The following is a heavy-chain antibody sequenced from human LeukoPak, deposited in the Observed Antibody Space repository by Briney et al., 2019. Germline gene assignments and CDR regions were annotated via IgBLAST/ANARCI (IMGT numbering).Heavy chain of an antibody. CDR1: GFTFSSFD. CDR3: ARGTSGPDS. J-gene: IGHJ4*02. Sequence: PGGSLRLSCAASGFTFSSFDRSWVRQAPGKGLEWVSGISAGGGTTYYADSVKGRFTISRDNSKNTLYLQFNSLRAEDTAVYYCARGTSGPDSWGQGTLVTVSS. CDR2: ISAGGGTT. V-gene: IGHV3-23*01. D-gene: IGHD1-1*01.